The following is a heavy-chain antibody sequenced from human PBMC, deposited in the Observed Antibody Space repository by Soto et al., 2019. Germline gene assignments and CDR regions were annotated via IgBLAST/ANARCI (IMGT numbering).Heavy chain of an antibody. Sequence: EVQLVESGGGLVQPGGSLRLSCAASGFTFSSYWMHWVRQAPGKGLVWVSRINSDGSSTNYADSVKGRFTISRDNAKNTLYLQMNSLRAEDTAVYYCARGGSLNWYLDLWGRGTLVTVSS. CDR2: INSDGSST. D-gene: IGHD1-26*01. V-gene: IGHV3-74*01. CDR3: ARGGSLNWYLDL. J-gene: IGHJ2*01. CDR1: GFTFSSYW.